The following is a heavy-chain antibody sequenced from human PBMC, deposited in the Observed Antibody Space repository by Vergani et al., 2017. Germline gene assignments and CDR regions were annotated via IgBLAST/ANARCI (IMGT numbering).Heavy chain of an antibody. CDR1: GYTFTSYG. Sequence: QVQLVQSGAEVKKPGASVKVSCKASGYTFTSYGISWVRQAPGQGLEWMGWISAYNGNTNYAQKLQGRVTMTTDTSTSTAYMELRSLRSDDTAVYYCARSFSYCSSTSCLLYYYYYYYMDVWGKGP. D-gene: IGHD2-2*01. CDR2: ISAYNGNT. V-gene: IGHV1-18*01. J-gene: IGHJ6*03. CDR3: ARSFSYCSSTSCLLYYYYYYYMDV.